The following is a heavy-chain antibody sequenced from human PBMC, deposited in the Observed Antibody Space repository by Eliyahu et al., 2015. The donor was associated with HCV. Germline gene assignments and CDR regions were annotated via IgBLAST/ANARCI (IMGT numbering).Heavy chain of an antibody. CDR3: ARHDAAAVAFLGYFDY. CDR1: GGXISSXY. CDR2: IYYSGST. Sequence: QVQLQESGPGLVKPSETLSLTCTVXGGXISSXYWSWXXQPPGNGLEWIGYIYYSGSTNYNPSLKSRVTISVDTSKNQFSLKLSSVTAADTAVYYCARHDAAAVAFLGYFDYWVQGTLVTVSS. D-gene: IGHD6-13*01. V-gene: IGHV4-59*08. J-gene: IGHJ4*02.